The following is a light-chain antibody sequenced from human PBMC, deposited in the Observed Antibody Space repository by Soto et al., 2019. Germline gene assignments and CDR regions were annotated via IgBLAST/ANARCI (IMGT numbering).Light chain of an antibody. V-gene: IGLV1-47*01. J-gene: IGLJ3*02. CDR3: VTWDDSLNAWV. CDR2: RND. Sequence: QSVLTQPPSASGTPGQRVTISCSGSSSNIGTYYVYWYQHLPGTAPKLLISRNDQRPSGVPDRVSGSKSGTSASLAISGLRSEDEADYYCVTWDDSLNAWVFGGGTQLTVL. CDR1: SSNIGTYY.